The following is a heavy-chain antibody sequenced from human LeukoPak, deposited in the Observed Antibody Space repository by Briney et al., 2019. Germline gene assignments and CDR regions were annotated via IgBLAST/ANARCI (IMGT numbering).Heavy chain of an antibody. J-gene: IGHJ4*02. CDR1: GYTFTSYG. D-gene: IGHD3-10*01. CDR2: ISAYNGDT. CDR3: ARTGIRGVPFDH. Sequence: GASVKASCKASGYTFTSYGITWVRQAPGQGLEWMGWISAYNGDTNYAQNFQGRVTMTTDTSTSTAYMELRSLRSDDTAVYYCARTGIRGVPFDHWGQGTLVTVSS. V-gene: IGHV1-18*01.